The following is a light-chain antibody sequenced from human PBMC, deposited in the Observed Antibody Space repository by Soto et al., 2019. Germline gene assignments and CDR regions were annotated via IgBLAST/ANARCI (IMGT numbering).Light chain of an antibody. CDR1: QNINNW. CDR3: QHYNVYYMYT. Sequence: DIQMTQSPSTLSASVGDRVTITCRASQNINNWLAWFQQKPGEAPKLLIYDASTLESGVPSRFGGSGSGTEFTLTISSLQPDDYATYSCQHYNVYYMYTFGQGTKVEIK. V-gene: IGKV1-5*01. CDR2: DAS. J-gene: IGKJ2*01.